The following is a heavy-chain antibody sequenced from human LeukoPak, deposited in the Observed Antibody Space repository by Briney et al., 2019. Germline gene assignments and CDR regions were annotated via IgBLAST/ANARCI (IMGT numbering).Heavy chain of an antibody. CDR2: ISAYNGNT. CDR1: GYTFTSYG. Sequence: ASVKVSCKASGYTFTSYGISWVRQAPGQGLEGVGWISAYNGNTNYAQKLQGRVTMTTDTSTSTAYMELRSLRSDDTAVYYCARFAWELPEGHYYYYGMDVWGQGTTVTVSS. V-gene: IGHV1-18*01. CDR3: ARFAWELPEGHYYYYGMDV. D-gene: IGHD1-26*01. J-gene: IGHJ6*02.